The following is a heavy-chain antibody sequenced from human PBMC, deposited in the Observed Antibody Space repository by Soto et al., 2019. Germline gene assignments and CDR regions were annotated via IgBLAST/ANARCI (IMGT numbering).Heavy chain of an antibody. D-gene: IGHD3-16*01. CDR3: ARKVRIWGIPFDF. CDR2: IYPRDSVT. J-gene: IGHJ3*01. V-gene: IGHV5-51*01. CDR1: GFSFTNYW. Sequence: GEVPKISCKGSGFSFTNYWINWVRQMPGKGLEWVGIIYPRDSVTRYGPSFQGQITISADKSISIAYLQKSSLEDSDTANYYCARKVRIWGIPFDFWGQGTMVTVSS.